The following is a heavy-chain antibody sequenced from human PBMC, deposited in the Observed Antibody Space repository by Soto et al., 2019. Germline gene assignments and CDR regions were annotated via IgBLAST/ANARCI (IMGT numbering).Heavy chain of an antibody. Sequence: PSETLSLTCTVSGGSISSGDYYWSWIRQPPGKGLEWIGYIYYSGSTYYNPSLKSRVRMSVDTDRNSFSLRLDSVTAADTAVYYCARNFDIAATSKAFDSWGRGVLVAVSS. CDR1: GGSISSGDYY. CDR3: ARNFDIAATSKAFDS. J-gene: IGHJ4*02. CDR2: IYYSGST. V-gene: IGHV4-30-4*01. D-gene: IGHD6-25*01.